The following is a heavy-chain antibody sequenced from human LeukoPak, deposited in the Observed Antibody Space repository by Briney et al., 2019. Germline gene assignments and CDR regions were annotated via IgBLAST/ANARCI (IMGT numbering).Heavy chain of an antibody. D-gene: IGHD1-26*01. Sequence: PGRSLRLSCAASGFTFSSYGMHWARQAPGKGLEWVAVISYDGSNKYYADSVKGRFTISRDNSKNTLYLQMNSLRAEDTAVYYCAKDAYPTLSGSYLDYWGQGTLVTVSS. J-gene: IGHJ4*02. CDR1: GFTFSSYG. CDR3: AKDAYPTLSGSYLDY. CDR2: ISYDGSNK. V-gene: IGHV3-30*18.